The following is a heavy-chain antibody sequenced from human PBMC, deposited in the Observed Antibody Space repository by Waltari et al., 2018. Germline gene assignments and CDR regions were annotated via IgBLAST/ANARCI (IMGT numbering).Heavy chain of an antibody. Sequence: EVQLVQSGAEVKKSGESLKNSCKSSGYSFGSFYIAWVRQMPGKGLEWMGIIYPGDSDTRYSPSFQGQVTISVDRSINTAYLQWGSLKATDTAMYYCARLRQPASYYYGMDVWGQGTTITVSS. D-gene: IGHD1-1*01. V-gene: IGHV5-51*01. CDR2: IYPGDSDT. CDR1: GYSFGSFY. CDR3: ARLRQPASYYYGMDV. J-gene: IGHJ6*02.